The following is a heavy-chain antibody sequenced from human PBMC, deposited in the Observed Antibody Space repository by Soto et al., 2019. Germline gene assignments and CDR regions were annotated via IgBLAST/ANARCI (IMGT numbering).Heavy chain of an antibody. J-gene: IGHJ3*02. CDR1: GFTFSSYS. V-gene: IGHV3-21*01. CDR2: ISSSSSYI. Sequence: PGGSLRLSCAASGFTFSSYSMNWVRQAPGKGLEWVSSISSSSSYIYYADSVKGRFTISRDNAKNSLYLQMNSLRAEDTAVYYCARGLNSGYDARFDAFDIWGQGTMVTVSS. D-gene: IGHD5-12*01. CDR3: ARGLNSGYDARFDAFDI.